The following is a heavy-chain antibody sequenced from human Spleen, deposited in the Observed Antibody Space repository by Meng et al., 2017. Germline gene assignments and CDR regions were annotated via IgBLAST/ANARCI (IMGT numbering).Heavy chain of an antibody. J-gene: IGHJ4*02. D-gene: IGHD6-19*01. V-gene: IGHV2-5*02. CDR3: AHRPYGSAWYFDY. Sequence: LMTSGPQHQKPTQTLTLSVSFSGFPLITGGLGVGWMRQSPGKALESRALLYWDDDTRYSPSLKNGVNITKDTSKNQVVLTMNNMDTADTATYYCAHRPYGSAWYFDYWGQGTLVTVSS. CDR1: GFPLITGGLG. CDR2: LYWDDDT.